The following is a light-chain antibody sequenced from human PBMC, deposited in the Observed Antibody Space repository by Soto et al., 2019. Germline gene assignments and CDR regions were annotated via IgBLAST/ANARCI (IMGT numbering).Light chain of an antibody. CDR1: QSVSSSY. V-gene: IGKV3-20*01. CDR2: GAS. CDR3: QQYGSSLRGT. J-gene: IGKJ3*01. Sequence: EIVLTQSPGTLSLSPGERATLSCRASQSVSSSYLAWYQQKPGQAPRLLIYGASSRGTGIPDRFSGSGSGTDFTLTISRLEPEDFAVYYCQQYGSSLRGTFGPGTKVDIK.